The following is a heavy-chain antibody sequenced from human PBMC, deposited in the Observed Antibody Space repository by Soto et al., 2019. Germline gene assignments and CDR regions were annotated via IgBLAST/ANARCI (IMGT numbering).Heavy chain of an antibody. CDR1: GFNFSDFY. Sequence: QVQLVESGGALVKPGGSLRLSCAASGFNFSDFYISWIRQAPGKGLEWVSFISATGETIYYAESVKGRFTISRDNAQKSLVLQMNSLRDEHTAIYYCASQLQGSRRKYYLHFWGQGTLVTVSS. D-gene: IGHD1-26*01. CDR2: ISATGETI. J-gene: IGHJ4*02. CDR3: ASQLQGSRRKYYLHF. V-gene: IGHV3-11*01.